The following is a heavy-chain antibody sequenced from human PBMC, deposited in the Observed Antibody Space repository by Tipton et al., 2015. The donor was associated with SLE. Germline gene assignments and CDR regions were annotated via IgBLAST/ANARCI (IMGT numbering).Heavy chain of an antibody. V-gene: IGHV4-61*01. D-gene: IGHD6-19*01. CDR2: INHSGNS. CDR1: GASISSSTYY. J-gene: IGHJ1*01. Sequence: TLSLTCSVSGASISSSTYYWTWIRQSPSGLEWIGEINHSGNSNSNPSLKSRVTISVDTSKNQFSLKLTSVTAADTATYYCAREGPDDRAAIPGVAGTEYFHYWGRGTVVTVSS. CDR3: AREGPDDRAAIPGVAGTEYFHY.